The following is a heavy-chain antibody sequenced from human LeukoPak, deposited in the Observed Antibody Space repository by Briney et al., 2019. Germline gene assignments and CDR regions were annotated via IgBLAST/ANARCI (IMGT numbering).Heavy chain of an antibody. CDR3: ARDPFWSGYYKGVGFDP. CDR1: GYTFTGYY. CDR2: INPNSGGT. D-gene: IGHD3-3*01. J-gene: IGHJ5*02. V-gene: IGHV1-2*02. Sequence: ASVKVSCRASGYTFTGYYMHWVRQAPGQGLEWMGWINPNSGGTNYAQRFQGRVTMTRYTSISTAYMELSRLRSDDTAVYYCARDPFWSGYYKGVGFDPWGQGTLVTVSS.